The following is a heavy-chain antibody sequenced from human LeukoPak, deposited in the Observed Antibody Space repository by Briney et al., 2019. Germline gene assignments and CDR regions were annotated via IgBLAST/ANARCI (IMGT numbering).Heavy chain of an antibody. J-gene: IGHJ4*02. CDR1: GGSFSGYY. D-gene: IGHD5-18*01. V-gene: IGHV4-34*01. CDR3: TRHDYLGYTYGQGALDY. CDR2: INHSGST. Sequence: PSETLSLTCAVYGGSFSGYYWSWTRQPPGKGLEWIGEINHSGSTNYNPSLKSRVTISVDTSKNQFSLKLSSVTAADTAVYYCTRHDYLGYTYGQGALDYWGQGTLVTVSS.